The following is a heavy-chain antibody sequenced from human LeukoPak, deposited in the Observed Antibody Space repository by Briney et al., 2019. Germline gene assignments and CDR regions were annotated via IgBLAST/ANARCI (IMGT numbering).Heavy chain of an antibody. CDR3: ARCPGSSSDPDYFDY. V-gene: IGHV3-33*01. CDR1: GFTFSSYG. D-gene: IGHD6-6*01. CDR2: IWYDGSNK. Sequence: GGSLRLSCAASGFTFSSYGMHWVRQASGKGLEWVAVIWYDGSNKYYADSVKGRFTISRDNSKNTLYLQMNSLRAEDTAVYYCARCPGSSSDPDYFDYWGQGTLVTVSS. J-gene: IGHJ4*02.